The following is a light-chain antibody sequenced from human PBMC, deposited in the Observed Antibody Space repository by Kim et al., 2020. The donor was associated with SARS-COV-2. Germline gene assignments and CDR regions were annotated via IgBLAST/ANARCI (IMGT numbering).Light chain of an antibody. CDR3: IAYAGSNNKV. Sequence: QSALTQPPSASGSPGQSVTISCTGTSSDVDDYKYVSWFQHHPGKAPKLMIYEVSKRPSGVPDRFSGSKSGNTASLTVSGLQAEDEADYYCIAYAGSNNKVFGGGTKVTVL. CDR1: SSDVDDYKY. J-gene: IGLJ3*02. CDR2: EVS. V-gene: IGLV2-8*01.